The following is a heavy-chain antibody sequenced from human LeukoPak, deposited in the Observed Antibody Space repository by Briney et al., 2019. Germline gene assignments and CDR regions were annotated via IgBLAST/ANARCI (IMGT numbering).Heavy chain of an antibody. Sequence: ASVKVSCKASGATFSSYAISWVRQAPGQGLEWMGGIIPIFGTANYAQKFQGRVTITTDESTSTAYMELSSLRSEDTAVYYCARAMSGIKSITMIPRGHAFDIWGQGTMVTVSS. J-gene: IGHJ3*02. CDR2: IIPIFGTA. D-gene: IGHD3-22*01. V-gene: IGHV1-69*05. CDR1: GATFSSYA. CDR3: ARAMSGIKSITMIPRGHAFDI.